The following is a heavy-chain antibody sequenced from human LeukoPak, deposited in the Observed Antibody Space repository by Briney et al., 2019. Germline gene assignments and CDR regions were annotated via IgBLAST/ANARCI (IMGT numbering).Heavy chain of an antibody. CDR3: ARASGRQQFDP. CDR2: INPSGGST. D-gene: IGHD6-25*01. J-gene: IGHJ5*02. CDR1: GYTFTSYY. V-gene: IGHV1-46*01. Sequence: ASVKVSCKASGYTFTSYYMHWVRQAPGQGLEWMGIINPSGGSTCYALKFQGRVTMTRDTSTSTVYMELSSLRSEDTAVYYCARASGRQQFDPWGQGTLVTVSS.